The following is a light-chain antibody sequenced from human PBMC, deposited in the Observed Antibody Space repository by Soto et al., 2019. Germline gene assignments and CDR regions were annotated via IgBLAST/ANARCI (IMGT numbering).Light chain of an antibody. V-gene: IGLV1-47*01. CDR3: AAWDDSLSGVV. CDR2: RNN. Sequence: QSALTQPPSASGTPGQRVTISCSGSRSNIGSNFIYWYQQLPGTAPKLLIYRNNERPSGVPDRFSGSKSGTSASLAISGLRSEDEADYHCAAWDDSLSGVVFGGGTQLTVL. CDR1: RSNIGSNF. J-gene: IGLJ2*01.